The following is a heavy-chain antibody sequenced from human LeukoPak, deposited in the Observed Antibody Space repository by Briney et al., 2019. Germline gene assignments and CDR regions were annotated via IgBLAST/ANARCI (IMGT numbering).Heavy chain of an antibody. V-gene: IGHV1-69*05. CDR2: IIPIFGTV. Sequence: GASVKVSCKASGGTFSSYAISWVRQAPGQGLEWMGGIIPIFGTVNYAQKFQGRVTITTDESTSTAYMELSSLRSEDTAVYYCASPHSYEYYFDYWGQGTLVTVSS. CDR3: ASPHSYEYYFDY. D-gene: IGHD5-12*01. J-gene: IGHJ4*02. CDR1: GGTFSSYA.